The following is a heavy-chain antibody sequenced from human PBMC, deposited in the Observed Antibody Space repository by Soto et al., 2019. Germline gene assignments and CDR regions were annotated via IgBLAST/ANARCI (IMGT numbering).Heavy chain of an antibody. CDR3: AMALCPTGNPGFWYFDL. Sequence: QVQLQESGRGLVKPSQTLSLTCTVSSVPLSTGGRFWSWVRQHPENGLEWIGYIYYSGNTDYNPSLKSRLAISIDTSNNQFSLNLRSVTAADTAVYYCAMALCPTGNPGFWYFDLWARGTLVTVSS. V-gene: IGHV4-31*03. CDR1: SVPLSTGGRF. CDR2: IYYSGNT. D-gene: IGHD1-1*01. J-gene: IGHJ2*01.